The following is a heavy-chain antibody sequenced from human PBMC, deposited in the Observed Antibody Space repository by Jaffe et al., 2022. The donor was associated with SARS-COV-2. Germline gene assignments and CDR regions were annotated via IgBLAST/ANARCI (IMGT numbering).Heavy chain of an antibody. CDR1: GGTFSSYE. CDR3: ARVPLNVMVTKYGMDV. J-gene: IGHJ6*02. Sequence: QLQLVQSGAEVKKPGSSVKVSCAASGGTFSSYEISWVRQAPGQGLEWMGGIIPIFGTTNYAQRFQGRVTITADQSTRTGYMELSSLRSEDTAVYYCARVPLNVMVTKYGMDVWGQGTTVTVSS. V-gene: IGHV1-69*01. CDR2: IIPIFGTT. D-gene: IGHD2-21*02.